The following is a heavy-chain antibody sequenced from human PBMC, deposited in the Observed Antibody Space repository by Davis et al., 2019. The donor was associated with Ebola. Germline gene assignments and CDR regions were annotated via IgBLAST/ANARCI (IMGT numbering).Heavy chain of an antibody. CDR3: AKIPGWTLDY. CDR1: GIIFSTYG. CDR2: ISYDGSNK. D-gene: IGHD6-19*01. J-gene: IGHJ4*02. Sequence: GGSLRLSCAASGIIFSTYGMHWVRQAPGKGLEWVAVISYDGSNKYYADSVKGRFTISRDNSKNTLYLQMNSLRAEDTAVYYCAKIPGWTLDYWGQGTLVTVSS. V-gene: IGHV3-30*18.